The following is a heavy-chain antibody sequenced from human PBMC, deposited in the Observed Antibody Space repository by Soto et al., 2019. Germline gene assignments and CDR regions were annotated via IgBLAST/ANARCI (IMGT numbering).Heavy chain of an antibody. V-gene: IGHV1-3*01. J-gene: IGHJ4*01. CDR2: ISAGSGIT. CDR3: ARDVSSALEY. Sequence: ASVKVSCKASGYTFTSNTIHWLRQAPGQRPEWVGWISAGSGITKYSQKSQGRVSITRDTSASTAYMELSGLASEDTAVYYCARDVSSALEYWGQGTLVTVSS. D-gene: IGHD6-6*01. CDR1: GYTFTSNT.